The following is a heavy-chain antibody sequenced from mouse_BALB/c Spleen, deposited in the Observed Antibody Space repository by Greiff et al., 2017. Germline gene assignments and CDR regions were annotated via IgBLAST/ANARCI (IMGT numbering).Heavy chain of an antibody. CDR2: INPSNGGT. Sequence: VQLQQSGAELVKPGASVKLSCKASGYTFTSYYMYWVKQRPGQGLEWIGEINPSNGGTNFNEKFKSKATMTVDKSSSTAYMQLSSLTSEDSAVYYCTRSDRYDEDYAMDYWGQGTSVTVSS. J-gene: IGHJ4*01. V-gene: IGHV1S81*02. CDR1: GYTFTSYY. CDR3: TRSDRYDEDYAMDY. D-gene: IGHD2-14*01.